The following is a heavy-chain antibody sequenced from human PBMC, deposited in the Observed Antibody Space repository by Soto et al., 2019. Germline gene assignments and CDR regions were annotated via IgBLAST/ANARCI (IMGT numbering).Heavy chain of an antibody. V-gene: IGHV6-1*01. CDR1: GDSVSSNSAA. CDR2: TYYRSKWYN. CDR3: ARGEQYSGRIFDY. Sequence: SQTLSLTCGISGDSVSSNSAAWNWLRQSPSRGLEWLGRTYYRSKWYNDYAVSVESRITINPDTSKNHFSLQLNFVTLEDTAVYFCARGEQYSGRIFDYWGQGTLVTVSS. D-gene: IGHD1-26*01. J-gene: IGHJ4*02.